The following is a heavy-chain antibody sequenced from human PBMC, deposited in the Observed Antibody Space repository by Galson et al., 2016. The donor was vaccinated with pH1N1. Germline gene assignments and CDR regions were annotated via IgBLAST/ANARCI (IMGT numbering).Heavy chain of an antibody. V-gene: IGHV1-18*01. D-gene: IGHD3-10*01. CDR2: ISGYNGNT. Sequence: SVKVSCKASGYMFTSYGITWVRQAPGQGLEWMGLISGYNGNTNYAQKFRGRLTMTTDTSTTTAYMELRSLGSDDTAFYYCARLSGSRWLDPWGQGTLVTVSS. CDR3: ARLSGSRWLDP. J-gene: IGHJ5*02. CDR1: GYMFTSYG.